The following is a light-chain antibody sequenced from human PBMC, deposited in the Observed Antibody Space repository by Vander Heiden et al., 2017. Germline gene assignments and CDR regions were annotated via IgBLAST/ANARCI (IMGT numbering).Light chain of an antibody. CDR2: KVS. CDR3: MQGTHWPLYT. V-gene: IGKV2-30*01. CDR1: QSLEYSDGDTY. Sequence: VVMTQSPLSLPVTLGQPASISCRSSQSLEYSDGDTYLTWFQQRPGQSPRRLIYKVSTRDSGVPDRFSGSGSGTDFTLKISRVEAEDVGIYYCMQGTHWPLYTFGQGTKLEIK. J-gene: IGKJ2*01.